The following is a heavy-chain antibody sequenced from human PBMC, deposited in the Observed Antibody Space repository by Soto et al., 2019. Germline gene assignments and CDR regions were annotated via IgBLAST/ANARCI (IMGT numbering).Heavy chain of an antibody. CDR1: GYSCTSYW. Sequence: GESLKNSCKGSGYSCTSYWIILVRQMPGKGLEWMGRIDPSDSYTNYSPSFQGHVTISADKSISTAYLQWTSLKASDTAMYYCARSRRGAYSSGWYSPSGYYNYGIDVWGQGTKVTVSS. CDR3: ARSRRGAYSSGWYSPSGYYNYGIDV. J-gene: IGHJ6*02. V-gene: IGHV5-10-1*01. D-gene: IGHD6-19*01. CDR2: IDPSDSYT.